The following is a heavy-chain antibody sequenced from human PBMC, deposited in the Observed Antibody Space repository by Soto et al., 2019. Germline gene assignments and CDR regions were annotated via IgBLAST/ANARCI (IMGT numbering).Heavy chain of an antibody. CDR3: AGVVSNIRGIAARPCNYYGIDV. D-gene: IGHD6-6*01. CDR1: GGTFSSYA. V-gene: IGHV1-69*01. Sequence: QVQLVQSGAEVKKPGSSVKVSCKASGGTFSSYAISWLRQAPGQGLEWMGGIIPIFGTANYAQKFQGRVTITASESTSTAYMELSSMRSEDTAVYYCAGVVSNIRGIAARPCNYYGIDVWGQGTMVTVSS. CDR2: IIPIFGTA. J-gene: IGHJ6*02.